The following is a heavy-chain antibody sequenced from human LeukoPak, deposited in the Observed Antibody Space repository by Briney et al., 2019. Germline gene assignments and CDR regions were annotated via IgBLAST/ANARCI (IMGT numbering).Heavy chain of an antibody. J-gene: IGHJ4*02. CDR2: ISSSSSTI. CDR1: GFTFSSYE. Sequence: PGGSLRLSCAASGFTFSSYEMNWVRQAPGKGLEWVSYISSSSSTIYYADSVKGRFTISRDNAKNSLYLQMNSLRDEDTAVYYCARGKGYCSGGSCYSGWVYWGQGTLVTVSS. D-gene: IGHD2-15*01. CDR3: ARGKGYCSGGSCYSGWVY. V-gene: IGHV3-48*02.